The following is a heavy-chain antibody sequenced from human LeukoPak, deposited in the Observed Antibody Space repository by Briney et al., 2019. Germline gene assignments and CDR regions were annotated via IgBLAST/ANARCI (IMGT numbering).Heavy chain of an antibody. V-gene: IGHV1-2*06. CDR2: INPNSGDT. D-gene: IGHD2-2*01. J-gene: IGHJ4*02. Sequence: GASVKVSCKASGYTFTGYHMHWVRQAPGQGLEWMGRINPNSGDTNSAQKFHGRVAMTRDTSISTAFMELTRLRSDDTAVYYCARDYCSSTSCLFDYWGQGTLDTVSS. CDR3: ARDYCSSTSCLFDY. CDR1: GYTFTGYH.